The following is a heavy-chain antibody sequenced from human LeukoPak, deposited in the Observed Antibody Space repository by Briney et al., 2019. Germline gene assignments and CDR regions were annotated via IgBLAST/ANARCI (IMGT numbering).Heavy chain of an antibody. J-gene: IGHJ5*02. D-gene: IGHD2-21*01. V-gene: IGHV4-38-2*02. CDR1: GGSISSSYY. CDR3: ARDPSIWAENWFDP. Sequence: SETLSLTCTVSGGSISSSYYWGWIRQPPGKGLEWIGSTYHSGSTYYNPSLKSRVTISVDTSKNQFSLKLSSVTAADTAVYYCARDPSIWAENWFDPWGQGTLVTVSS. CDR2: TYHSGST.